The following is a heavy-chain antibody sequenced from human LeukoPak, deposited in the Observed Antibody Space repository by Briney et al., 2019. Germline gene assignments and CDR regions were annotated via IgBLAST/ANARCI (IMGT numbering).Heavy chain of an antibody. Sequence: SETLSLTCAVYGGSFSGYYWSWIRQPPGKGLEWIGYIYYSGSTNYNPSLKSRVTVSVDTSKNQFSLKLSSMTAADTAVYYCARVSGGGAFDIWGQGTMVTVSS. CDR2: IYYSGST. CDR1: GGSFSGYY. J-gene: IGHJ3*02. D-gene: IGHD4-23*01. CDR3: ARVSGGGAFDI. V-gene: IGHV4-59*01.